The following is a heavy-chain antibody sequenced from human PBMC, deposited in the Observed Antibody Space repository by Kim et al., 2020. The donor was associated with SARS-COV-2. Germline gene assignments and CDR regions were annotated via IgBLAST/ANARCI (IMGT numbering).Heavy chain of an antibody. V-gene: IGHV3-30-3*01. CDR3: AREGIAVAGIHHDAFDI. CDR1: GFTFSSYA. J-gene: IGHJ3*02. Sequence: GGSLRLSCAASGFTFSSYAMHWVRQAPGKGLGWVAVISYDGGNKYYADSVKGRFTISRDNSKNTLYLQMNSLRAEDTAVYYCAREGIAVAGIHHDAFDIWGQGTMVTVSS. D-gene: IGHD6-19*01. CDR2: ISYDGGNK.